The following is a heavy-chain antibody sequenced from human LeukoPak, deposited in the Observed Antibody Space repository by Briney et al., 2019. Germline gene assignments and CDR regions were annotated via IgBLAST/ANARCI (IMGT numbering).Heavy chain of an antibody. CDR2: IFYGGST. J-gene: IGHJ4*02. CDR3: ATESVTAMLFGFDY. V-gene: IGHV4-39*02. CDR1: SDSLSSVRYY. D-gene: IGHD2-21*02. Sequence: SSETLSLTCTVSSDSLSSVRYYWGWIRQPPGKGLEWIGTIFYGGSTYYNPSLKSRVSVAVYRSKNQFSLKLTSVTAAVQAIYFCATESVTAMLFGFDYWGQGTLVAVPS.